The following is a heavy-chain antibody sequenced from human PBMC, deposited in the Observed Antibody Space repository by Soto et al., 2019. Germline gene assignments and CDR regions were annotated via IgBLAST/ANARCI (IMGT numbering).Heavy chain of an antibody. V-gene: IGHV3-30*18. Sequence: QVQLVESGGGVVQPGRSLRLSCAASGFTFSSYGMHWVRQAPGKGLEWVAVISYDGSNKYYADSVKGRFTISRDNSKNTLYLQMNSLRAEDTAVYYCAKDQNYSDYSLQYWGQGTLVTVSS. CDR3: AKDQNYSDYSLQY. D-gene: IGHD4-17*01. CDR1: GFTFSSYG. J-gene: IGHJ4*02. CDR2: ISYDGSNK.